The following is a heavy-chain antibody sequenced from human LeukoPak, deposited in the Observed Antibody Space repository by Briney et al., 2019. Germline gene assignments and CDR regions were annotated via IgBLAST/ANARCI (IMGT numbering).Heavy chain of an antibody. CDR2: IKADSGGT. V-gene: IGHV1-2*02. D-gene: IGHD3-22*01. J-gene: IGHJ3*02. CDR1: GYTFTGYD. Sequence: GASVKVSCKASGYTFTGYDMHWVRQAPGQGLEWMGWIKADSGGTNYAQRFQGRVTMTRDTSISTAYMDLSRLRSDEPAVYRCATSGYPYNAFDIWGQGTMVTVSS. CDR3: ATSGYPYNAFDI.